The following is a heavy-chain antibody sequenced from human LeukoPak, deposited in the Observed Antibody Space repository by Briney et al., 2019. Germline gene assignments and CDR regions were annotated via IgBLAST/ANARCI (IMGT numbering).Heavy chain of an antibody. CDR1: GFTVSSNY. J-gene: IGHJ4*02. Sequence: PGGSVRLSCAASGFTVSSNYMSWVRQAPGQGLEWVSVIYGGGSTCYADSVKGRFTISRDTSKNTLNLQMYSLRAEDTAVYYCARDGELSPFDYWGQGTLVTVSS. D-gene: IGHD3-16*02. CDR3: ARDGELSPFDY. CDR2: IYGGGST. V-gene: IGHV3-53*01.